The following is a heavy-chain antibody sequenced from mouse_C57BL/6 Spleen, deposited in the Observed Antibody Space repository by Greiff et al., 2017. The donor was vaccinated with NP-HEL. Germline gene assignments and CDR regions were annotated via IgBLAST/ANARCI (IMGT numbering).Heavy chain of an antibody. CDR3: TRGIYYDYPFAY. CDR1: GFTFSSYA. V-gene: IGHV5-9-1*02. D-gene: IGHD2-4*01. Sequence: EVQGVESGEGLVKPGGSLKLSCAASGFTFSSYAMSWVRQTPEKRLEWVAYINGGGDYIYCADTVKGRFTISRDNARNTLYLQMSSLKSEDTAMYYCTRGIYYDYPFAYWGQGTLVTVSA. J-gene: IGHJ3*01. CDR2: INGGGDYI.